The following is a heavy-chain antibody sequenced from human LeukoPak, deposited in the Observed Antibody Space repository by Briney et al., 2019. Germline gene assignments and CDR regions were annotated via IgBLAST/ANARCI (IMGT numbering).Heavy chain of an antibody. V-gene: IGHV4-34*01. Sequence: KPSETLSLTCAVYGGSFSGYYWSWLRQPPGKGLEWLGEINHSGSTNYNPSLKSRVTISVDTSKNQFSLKLSSVTAADTAVYYCARGNTMVRGVKIDYYGMDVWGQGTTVTVSS. CDR1: GGSFSGYY. J-gene: IGHJ6*02. D-gene: IGHD3-10*01. CDR2: INHSGST. CDR3: ARGNTMVRGVKIDYYGMDV.